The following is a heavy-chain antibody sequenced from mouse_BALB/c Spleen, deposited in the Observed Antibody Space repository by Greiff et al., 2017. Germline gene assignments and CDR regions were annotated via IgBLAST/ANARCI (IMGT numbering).Heavy chain of an antibody. CDR1: GDSITSGY. CDR2: ISYSGST. J-gene: IGHJ1*01. Sequence: EVKLQESGPSLVKPSQTLSLTCSVTGDSITSGYWNWIRKFPGNKLEYMGYISYSGSTYYNPSLKSRISITRDTSKNQYYLQLNSVTTEDTATYYCARYGGSSYGYFDVWGAGTTVTVSS. V-gene: IGHV3-8*02. CDR3: ARYGGSSYGYFDV. D-gene: IGHD1-1*01.